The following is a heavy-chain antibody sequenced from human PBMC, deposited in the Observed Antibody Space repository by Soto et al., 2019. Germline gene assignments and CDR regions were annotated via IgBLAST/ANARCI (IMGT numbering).Heavy chain of an antibody. CDR2: IIPMFGTT. J-gene: IGHJ5*02. CDR3: ARLATTGTMLGGVDL. D-gene: IGHD1-1*01. Sequence: QVQLVQSGAEVKKPGSSVKISCKASGGTFINYVISWVRQAPGQGLELMGGIIPMFGTTNYAQKFQGRVTITADESTTTAYMERSSLRSEDTAVYYCARLATTGTMLGGVDLWGQGTQVTVSS. V-gene: IGHV1-69*01. CDR1: GGTFINYV.